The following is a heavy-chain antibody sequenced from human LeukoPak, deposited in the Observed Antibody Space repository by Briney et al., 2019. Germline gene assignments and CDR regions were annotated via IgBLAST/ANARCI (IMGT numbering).Heavy chain of an antibody. CDR3: ARALLQTWDAFDI. CDR1: GGSISSGSYY. CDR2: IYTSGST. Sequence: SETLSLTCTVSGGSISSGSYYWSWIRQPAGKGLEWIGRIYTSGSTNYNPSLKSRVTISVDTSKNQFSLKLSSVTAADTAVYYCARALLQTWDAFDIWGQGTMVTVSS. D-gene: IGHD2/OR15-2a*01. V-gene: IGHV4-61*02. J-gene: IGHJ3*02.